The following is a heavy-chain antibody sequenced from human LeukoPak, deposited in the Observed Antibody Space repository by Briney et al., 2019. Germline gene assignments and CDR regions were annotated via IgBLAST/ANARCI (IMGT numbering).Heavy chain of an antibody. CDR3: ARARDGFFDY. J-gene: IGHJ4*02. D-gene: IGHD5-24*01. CDR2: IYYSGST. Sequence: WIRQPPGKGLEWIGSIYYSGSTYYNPSLKSRVTISVDTSKNQFSLKLTSVTAADTAVYYCARARDGFFDYWGQGTLVTVSS. V-gene: IGHV4-39*07.